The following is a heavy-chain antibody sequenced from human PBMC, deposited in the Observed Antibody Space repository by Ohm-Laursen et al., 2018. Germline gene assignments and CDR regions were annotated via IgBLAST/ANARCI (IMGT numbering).Heavy chain of an antibody. CDR1: GFTFDDYA. D-gene: IGHD1-1*01. CDR2: ISWNSGSI. CDR3: VTFGINWALSY. Sequence: SLRLSCTASGFTFDDYAMHWVRQAPGKGLEWVSGISWNSGSIGYADSVKGQFTISRDNAKNSLYLQMNSLRTEDTAVYYCVTFGINWALSYWGQGILVTVSS. V-gene: IGHV3-9*01. J-gene: IGHJ4*02.